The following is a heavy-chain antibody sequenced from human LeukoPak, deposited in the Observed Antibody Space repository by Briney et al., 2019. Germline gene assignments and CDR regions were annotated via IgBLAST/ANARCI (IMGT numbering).Heavy chain of an antibody. CDR1: GFTFSSYA. CDR2: ISGSGGST. Sequence: GASLRLSCAASGFTFSSYAMSWVRQAPGKGLERVSAISGSGGSTYYADSAKGRFTISRDNSKNTLYLQMNSLRAEDTAVYYCAKREEYDGFQHWGQGTLVTVSS. D-gene: IGHD3-3*01. CDR3: AKREEYDGFQH. J-gene: IGHJ1*01. V-gene: IGHV3-23*01.